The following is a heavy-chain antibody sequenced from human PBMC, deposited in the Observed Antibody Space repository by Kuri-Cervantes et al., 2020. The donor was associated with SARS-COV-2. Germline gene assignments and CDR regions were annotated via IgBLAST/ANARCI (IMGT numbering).Heavy chain of an antibody. V-gene: IGHV1-24*01. CDR1: GYTLTELS. CDR2: FDPEDGET. CDR3: ATDLSGSYGGSIDY. J-gene: IGHJ4*02. Sequence: ASVKVSCKVSGYTLTELSMHWVRQAPGKGLEWMGGFDPEDGETIYAQKFQGRVTMTEDTSTDTAYMELSSLRSEDTAVYYCATDLSGSYGGSIDYWGQGTLVIVSS. D-gene: IGHD1-26*01.